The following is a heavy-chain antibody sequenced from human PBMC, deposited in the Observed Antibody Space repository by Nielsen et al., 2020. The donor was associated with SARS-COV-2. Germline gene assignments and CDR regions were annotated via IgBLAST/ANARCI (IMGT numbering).Heavy chain of an antibody. CDR2: ISWHSYSI. Sequence: SLKISCAASGFTFDDYAMHWVRQAPGKGLEWVSSISWHSYSIAYADSLKGRFTISRDNAKNSLFLQMNSLRADDTALYYCVRRENDAFDIWGQGTMVTVSS. V-gene: IGHV3-9*01. CDR1: GFTFDDYA. J-gene: IGHJ3*02. CDR3: VRRENDAFDI. D-gene: IGHD5-24*01.